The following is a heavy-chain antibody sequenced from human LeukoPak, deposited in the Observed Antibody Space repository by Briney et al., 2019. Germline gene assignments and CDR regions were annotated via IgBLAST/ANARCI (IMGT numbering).Heavy chain of an antibody. J-gene: IGHJ4*02. CDR1: GFTFSSYS. CDR3: AKSLEYYFDY. Sequence: GGSLRLSCAGSGFTFSSYSMNWVRQAPGKGLEWVSYISRSSSVIYYADSVKGRFTISRDNAKNSLYLQMNSLRAEDTAVYYCAKSLEYYFDYWGQGTLVTVSS. V-gene: IGHV3-48*01. CDR2: ISRSSSVI.